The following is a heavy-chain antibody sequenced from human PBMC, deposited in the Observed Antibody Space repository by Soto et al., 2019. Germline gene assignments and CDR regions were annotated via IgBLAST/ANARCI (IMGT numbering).Heavy chain of an antibody. Sequence: GGSLRLSCAASGFTFDDYAMHWVRQAPGKGLEWVSGISWNSGSIGYADSVKGRFTISRDNAKNSLYLQMNSLRAEDTALYYCAKEQVYCSSTSCYHYFDYWGQGTLVTVSS. J-gene: IGHJ4*02. CDR3: AKEQVYCSSTSCYHYFDY. CDR1: GFTFDDYA. D-gene: IGHD2-2*01. CDR2: ISWNSGSI. V-gene: IGHV3-9*01.